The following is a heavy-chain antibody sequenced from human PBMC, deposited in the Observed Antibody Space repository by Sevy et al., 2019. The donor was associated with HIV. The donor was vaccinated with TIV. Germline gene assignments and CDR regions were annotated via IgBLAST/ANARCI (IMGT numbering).Heavy chain of an antibody. CDR2: ISYDGSNK. D-gene: IGHD4-4*01. J-gene: IGHJ4*02. V-gene: IGHV3-30*18. CDR1: GFTFSSYG. CDR3: AKAGLTTLDY. Sequence: GGSLRLSCAASGFTFSSYGMHWVRQAPGKGLEWVAVISYDGSNKYYADSVKGRFTISRDNSKNTLYLQMNSLRAEDTAVYYCAKAGLTTLDYRGQGTLVTVSS.